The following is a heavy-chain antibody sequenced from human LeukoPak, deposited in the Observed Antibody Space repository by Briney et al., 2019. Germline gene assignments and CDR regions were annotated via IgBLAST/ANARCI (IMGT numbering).Heavy chain of an antibody. CDR2: INHSGST. V-gene: IGHV4-34*01. CDR3: ARGSGGSYRSWFDP. Sequence: TSETLSLTCAVYGGSFSGYYWGWIRQPPGKGLEWIGEINHSGSTNYNPSLKSRVTISVDTSKNQFSLKLSSVTAADTAVYYCARGSGGSYRSWFDPWGQGTLVTVSS. D-gene: IGHD2-15*01. J-gene: IGHJ5*02. CDR1: GGSFSGYY.